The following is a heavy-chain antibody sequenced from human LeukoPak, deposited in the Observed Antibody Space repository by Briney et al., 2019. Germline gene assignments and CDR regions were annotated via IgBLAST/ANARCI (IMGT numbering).Heavy chain of an antibody. CDR2: INPSGGST. Sequence: GASVKVSCKASGYTFTSYYMHWVRQAPGQGLEWMGIINPSGGSTSYAQKFQGRVTMTRDTSTSTAFMELSRLRSDDTAIYYCARANANYFDYWGQGTLVTVSS. CDR1: GYTFTSYY. J-gene: IGHJ4*02. CDR3: ARANANYFDY. V-gene: IGHV1-46*01.